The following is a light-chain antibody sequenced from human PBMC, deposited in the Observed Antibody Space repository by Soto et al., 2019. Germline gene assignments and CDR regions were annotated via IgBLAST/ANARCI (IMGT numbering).Light chain of an antibody. V-gene: IGLV2-14*01. CDR1: GSDVGNYVF. J-gene: IGLJ1*01. Sequence: QSALTQPACVSGSPGQSITISCTGTGSDVGNYVFVSWYQQYPGKAPKLIIFEVSNRPSGVSDRFSGSKSGSTASLSISGLQSEDEADYYCVSYTSTSTLVFGTGTKLTVL. CDR3: VSYTSTSTLV. CDR2: EVS.